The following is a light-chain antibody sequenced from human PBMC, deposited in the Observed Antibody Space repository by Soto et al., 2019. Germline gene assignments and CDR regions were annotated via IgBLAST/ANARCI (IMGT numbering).Light chain of an antibody. CDR1: SSDVGGYDY. Sequence: QSALTQPASVSGSRGQSITISCTGTSSDVGGYDYVSWYQQHPGKAPKLIIYEVSNRPSRVSNRFSGSKSGNTASLTISGLQAEDEAAYYCSSYTISNTFVFGTGTKVTVL. J-gene: IGLJ1*01. V-gene: IGLV2-14*01. CDR2: EVS. CDR3: SSYTISNTFV.